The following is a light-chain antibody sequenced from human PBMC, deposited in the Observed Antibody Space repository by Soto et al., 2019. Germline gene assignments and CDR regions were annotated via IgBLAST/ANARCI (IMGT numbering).Light chain of an antibody. CDR2: AAS. CDR1: QSVSSK. Sequence: EIVMTQSPATLSVSPGERATLSCRASQSVSSKLAWYQQKPGQAPRLLIYAASTRATGIPARFSGSGSGTEFTLTISSLQSEDFATYYCQHYNSYSEAFGQGTKVDIK. J-gene: IGKJ1*01. CDR3: QHYNSYSEA. V-gene: IGKV3-15*01.